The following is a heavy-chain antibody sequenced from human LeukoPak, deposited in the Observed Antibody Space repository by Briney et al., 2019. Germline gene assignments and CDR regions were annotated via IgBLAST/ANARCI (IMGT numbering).Heavy chain of an antibody. J-gene: IGHJ4*02. CDR2: IYYSGST. CDR1: GGSISSYY. CDR3: ARVPSSGRFFDY. D-gene: IGHD6-19*01. V-gene: IGHV4-59*01. Sequence: SETLSLTCTVSGGSISSYYWNWIRQSPENGLEWIGYIYYSGSTNYNPSLKSRVTISIDTSKNQFSLKLSSVTAADTAVYYCARVPSSGRFFDYWGQGTLVTVSS.